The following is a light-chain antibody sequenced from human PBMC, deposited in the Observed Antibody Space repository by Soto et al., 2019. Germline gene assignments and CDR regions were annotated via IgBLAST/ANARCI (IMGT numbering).Light chain of an antibody. CDR1: SSDVGAYNF. V-gene: IGLV2-14*01. Sequence: QSVLTQPASVSGAPGQSIPISCIGTSSDVGAYNFVAWYQHHPGKAPKLILYEVSSRPSGISNRFSGSNSGNTASLTISGLQAEDEADYFCSSYSSSRTQYVLGNGTKLTVL. CDR3: SSYSSSRTQYV. J-gene: IGLJ1*01. CDR2: EVS.